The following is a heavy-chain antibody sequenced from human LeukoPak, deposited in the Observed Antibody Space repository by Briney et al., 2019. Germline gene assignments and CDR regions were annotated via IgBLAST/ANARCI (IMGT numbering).Heavy chain of an antibody. CDR2: INSDVSST. Sequence: PGGSRRLSCAASGFTFSSYWMHWVRQAPGKGLVWVSRINSDVSSTSYADSGKGRFTISRDNAKNTLYLQMNSLRAEDTAVYYCVGAGLSYYYGMDVWGQGTTVTVSS. CDR3: VGAGLSYYYGMDV. D-gene: IGHD6-19*01. J-gene: IGHJ6*02. CDR1: GFTFSSYW. V-gene: IGHV3-74*01.